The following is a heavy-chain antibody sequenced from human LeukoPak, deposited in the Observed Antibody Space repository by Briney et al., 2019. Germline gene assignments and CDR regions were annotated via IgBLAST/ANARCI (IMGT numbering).Heavy chain of an antibody. V-gene: IGHV3-48*03. CDR2: ISSSGSTI. CDR1: GFTFSSYE. Sequence: GGSLRLSCAAFGFTFSSYEMNWVRQAPGKGLEGVSYISSSGSTIYYADSVKGRFTISRDNAKNSLYLQMNSLRAEDTAVYYCAELGITMIGGVWGKGTTVTISS. J-gene: IGHJ6*04. CDR3: AELGITMIGGV. D-gene: IGHD3-10*02.